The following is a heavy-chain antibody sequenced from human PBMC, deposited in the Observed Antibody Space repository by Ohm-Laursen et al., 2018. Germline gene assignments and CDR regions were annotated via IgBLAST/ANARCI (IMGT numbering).Heavy chain of an antibody. CDR2: IIPIVGIG. CDR3: ARLYCGGDCYSHGRYFDL. Sequence: GSSVKVSCKASGDTFTSFAISWVRQAPGQGLEWMGRIIPIVGIGNYAHKFQGRVTITADKSASTAYMELSSLRSEDTAVYYCARLYCGGDCYSHGRYFDLWGRGTLVTVSS. CDR1: GDTFTSFA. V-gene: IGHV1-69*04. D-gene: IGHD2-21*02. J-gene: IGHJ2*01.